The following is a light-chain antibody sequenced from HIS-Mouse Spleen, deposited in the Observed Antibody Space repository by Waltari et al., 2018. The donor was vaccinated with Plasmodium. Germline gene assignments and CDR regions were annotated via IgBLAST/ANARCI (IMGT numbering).Light chain of an antibody. V-gene: IGKV1-39*01. CDR3: QQSYSTPPT. CDR2: AAS. J-gene: IGKJ4*01. CDR1: QSISSY. Sequence: DIQMTHSPSSLSASVGDSVPITCRASQSISSYFNWYQQKPGKAPKLLIYAASSLQSGVPSRFSGSGSGTDFTLTISSLQPEDFATYYCQQSYSTPPTFGGGTKVEIK.